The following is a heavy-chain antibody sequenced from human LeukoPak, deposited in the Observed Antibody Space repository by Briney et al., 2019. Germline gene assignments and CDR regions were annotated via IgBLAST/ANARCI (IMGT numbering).Heavy chain of an antibody. D-gene: IGHD3-10*01. Sequence: GESLKISCKGSGYRFTTYWIGWVRQMPGKGLEWMGIIYPDDSDTRYSPSFQGQVTISADKSISTAYLQWSSLKASDTAMYYCARLMDGSGSYAPFDIWGQGTMVTVSS. CDR2: IYPDDSDT. CDR1: GYRFTTYW. V-gene: IGHV5-51*01. J-gene: IGHJ3*02. CDR3: ARLMDGSGSYAPFDI.